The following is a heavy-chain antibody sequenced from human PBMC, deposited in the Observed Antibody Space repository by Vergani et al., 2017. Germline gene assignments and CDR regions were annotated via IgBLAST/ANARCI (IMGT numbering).Heavy chain of an antibody. CDR3: ARDPNTSSWSEGFDY. CDR1: GYTFTNYY. V-gene: IGHV1-46*03. Sequence: QVQLVQSGAEVKKPGASVKVSCKASGYTFTNYYMHWVRQAPGQGLEWMGIINPSGGSTSYAQKFPCRITMTRDTSTSTVYMELSSLRSEDTAVYYCARDPNTSSWSEGFDYWGQGTLVTVSS. D-gene: IGHD6-13*01. J-gene: IGHJ4*02. CDR2: INPSGGST.